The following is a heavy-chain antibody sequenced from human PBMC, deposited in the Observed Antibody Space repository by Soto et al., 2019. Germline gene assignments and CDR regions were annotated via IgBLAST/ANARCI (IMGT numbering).Heavy chain of an antibody. J-gene: IGHJ4*02. CDR3: ARGRHGDY. Sequence: QVHLVQSGAEVKKPGASVQVSCKGSGYAFTTYGITWVRQAPGQGLEWMGWISAHNGNTNYAQKLQGRVTVTRDTSTSTAYMELRSLRSDDTAVYYCARGRHGDYWGQGALVTVSS. V-gene: IGHV1-18*01. CDR1: GYAFTTYG. CDR2: ISAHNGNT.